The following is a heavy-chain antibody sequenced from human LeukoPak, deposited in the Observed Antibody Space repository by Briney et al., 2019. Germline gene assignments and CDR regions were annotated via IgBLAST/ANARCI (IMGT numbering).Heavy chain of an antibody. D-gene: IGHD4-17*01. CDR3: ARDNTGTTGMAFFYYYYMDV. CDR2: ISSSSSYI. CDR1: GFTFGDYA. Sequence: SGGSLRLSCTASGFTFGDYAMSWFRQAPGKGLEWVSSISSSSSYIYYADSVKGRFTISRDNAKNSLYLQMNSLRAEDTAVYYCARDNTGTTGMAFFYYYYMDVWGKGTTVTISS. V-gene: IGHV3-21*01. J-gene: IGHJ6*03.